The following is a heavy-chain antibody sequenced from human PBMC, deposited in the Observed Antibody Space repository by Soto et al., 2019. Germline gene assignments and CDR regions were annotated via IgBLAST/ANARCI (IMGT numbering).Heavy chain of an antibody. Sequence: GGSLRLSCGASGFTFSDYYMSWIRQAPGKGLEWVSYISISDTIISYADSVKGRFTISRDNAKNSLYLQMNSLRAEDTAVYYCARDLGYYDSSGYFDYWGQGTLVTVSS. CDR3: ARDLGYYDSSGYFDY. D-gene: IGHD3-22*01. V-gene: IGHV3-11*01. J-gene: IGHJ4*02. CDR1: GFTFSDYY. CDR2: ISISDTII.